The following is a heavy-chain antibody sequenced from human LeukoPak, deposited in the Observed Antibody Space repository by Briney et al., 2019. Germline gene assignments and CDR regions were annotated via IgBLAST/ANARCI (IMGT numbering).Heavy chain of an antibody. J-gene: IGHJ4*02. CDR1: GGTFSSYA. CDR3: ARRYCSGGSCYSYGPFDY. V-gene: IGHV1-69*04. D-gene: IGHD2-15*01. CDR2: IIPILGIA. Sequence: ASVKVSCKASGGTFSSYAISWVRQAPGQGLECMGRIIPILGIANYAQKFQGRVTITADKSTSTAYMELSSLRSEDTAVYYCARRYCSGGSCYSYGPFDYWGQGTLVTVSS.